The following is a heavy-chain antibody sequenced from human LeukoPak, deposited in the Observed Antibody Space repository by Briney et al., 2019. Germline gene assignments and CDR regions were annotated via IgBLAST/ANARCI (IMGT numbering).Heavy chain of an antibody. CDR2: IYYSGST. D-gene: IGHD3-22*01. CDR1: GGSISSYY. CDR3: ARGPGSYYDSSGFTWFTP. J-gene: IGHJ5*02. Sequence: SETLSLTCTVSGGSISSYYWSWIRQPPGKGLEWIGYIYYSGSTNYNPSLKSRVTISVDTSKNQFSLKLSSVTAADTAVYYCARGPGSYYDSSGFTWFTPGGRGPRVTFS. V-gene: IGHV4-59*01.